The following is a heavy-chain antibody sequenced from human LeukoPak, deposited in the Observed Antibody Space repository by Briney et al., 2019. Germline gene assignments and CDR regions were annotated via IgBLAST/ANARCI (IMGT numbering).Heavy chain of an antibody. CDR2: IGTSSTTI. J-gene: IGHJ4*02. Sequence: GGSLRLSCAASGFTFSSYTMNWVRQPPGKGLEWVSNIGTSSTTIYYADSVKGRFTISRDNAKNSLYLQMNSLRAEDTAVYYCARSFMTTVARVVDYWGQGTLVTVSS. D-gene: IGHD4-23*01. CDR3: ARSFMTTVARVVDY. V-gene: IGHV3-48*01. CDR1: GFTFSSYT.